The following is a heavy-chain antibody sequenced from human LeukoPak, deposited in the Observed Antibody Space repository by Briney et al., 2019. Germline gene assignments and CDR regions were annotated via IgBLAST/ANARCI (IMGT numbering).Heavy chain of an antibody. Sequence: AGGSLRLSCVASGVTFSNYWMHWVRQPPGKGLVWVSRIYVDGRTTNYADSVKGRFTISRDNAKNTVYLEMNSLRGEDTAVYYCAKHKENYGDSCLDDYWGQGTLVTVSS. V-gene: IGHV3-74*01. CDR3: AKHKENYGDSCLDDY. D-gene: IGHD4-17*01. CDR1: GVTFSNYW. J-gene: IGHJ4*02. CDR2: IYVDGRTT.